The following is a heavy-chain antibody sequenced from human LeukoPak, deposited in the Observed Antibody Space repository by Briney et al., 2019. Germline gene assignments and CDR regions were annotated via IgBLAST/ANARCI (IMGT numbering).Heavy chain of an antibody. D-gene: IGHD1-26*01. V-gene: IGHV3-23*01. CDR1: GFTVITND. CDR3: AKDAEKWELRLFDL. CDR2: ISSRGGST. Sequence: GGSLRLSCAASGFTVITNDMTWVRQAPGQGLEWVSAISSRGGSTYYADSVKGRFTISRDNSNNTLLLQMDSLRTEDTAVYYCAKDAEKWELRLFDLWGQGTLVTVSS. J-gene: IGHJ4*02.